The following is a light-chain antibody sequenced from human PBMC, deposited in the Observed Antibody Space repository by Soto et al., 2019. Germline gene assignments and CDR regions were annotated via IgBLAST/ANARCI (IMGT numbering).Light chain of an antibody. CDR1: QSFSSSY. V-gene: IGKV3-20*01. CDR3: QYSGSSAFT. CDR2: GAS. Sequence: EIVLTQSPGTLSLSPGERATLSCRASQSFSSSYLAWYQQKPGQAPRLLIYGASSRAPGIPDRFSGSGSGTDFTLTSSRLEPEDFAVYYCQYSGSSAFTFGPGTKVDIK. J-gene: IGKJ3*01.